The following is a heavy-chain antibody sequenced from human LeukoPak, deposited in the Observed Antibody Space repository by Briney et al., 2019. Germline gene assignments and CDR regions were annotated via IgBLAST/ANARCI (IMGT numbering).Heavy chain of an antibody. D-gene: IGHD1-26*01. V-gene: IGHV1-18*01. CDR1: GYTFTSYG. CDR3: ARAGLYSGSYTSPGY. CDR2: ISAYNGNT. Sequence: GDSVKVSCKASGYTFTSYGISWVRQAPGQGLEWMGWISAYNGNTNYAQKLQGRVTMTTDTSTSTAYMELRSLRSDDTAVYYCARAGLYSGSYTSPGYWGQGTLVTVSS. J-gene: IGHJ4*01.